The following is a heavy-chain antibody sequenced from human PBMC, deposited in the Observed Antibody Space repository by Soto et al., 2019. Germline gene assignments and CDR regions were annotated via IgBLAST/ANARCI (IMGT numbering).Heavy chain of an antibody. V-gene: IGHV4-34*01. D-gene: IGHD3-16*02. Sequence: PSETLSLTCAVYGGSFSGYYWSWIRQPPGKGLEWIGEINHSGSTNYNPSLKSRVTISVDTSKDQFSLKLSSVTAADTAVYYCARKTHKYTPGDSDRLGELSLPRNYFDYWGQGTLVTVSS. CDR1: GGSFSGYY. J-gene: IGHJ4*02. CDR3: ARKTHKYTPGDSDRLGELSLPRNYFDY. CDR2: INHSGST.